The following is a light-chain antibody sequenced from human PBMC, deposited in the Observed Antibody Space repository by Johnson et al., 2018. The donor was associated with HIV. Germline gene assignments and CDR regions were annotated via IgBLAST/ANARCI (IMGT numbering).Light chain of an antibody. V-gene: IGLV1-51*02. CDR2: EKN. CDR3: AACDSGLGAHYV. J-gene: IGLJ1*01. Sequence: QSVLTQPPSVSAAPGQKVTISCSGSTYNIGNNYVSWYQQLPGTAPKLLIYEKNKRPSGIPDRFSASKSGPSATLAITGLQTGDEADYYFAACDSGLGAHYVFGTGTKVTAL. CDR1: TYNIGNNY.